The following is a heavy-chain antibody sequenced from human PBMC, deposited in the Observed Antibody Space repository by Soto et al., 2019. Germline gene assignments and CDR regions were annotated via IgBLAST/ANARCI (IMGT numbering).Heavy chain of an antibody. CDR1: GYTFTSYG. J-gene: IGHJ6*02. CDR3: ARDQHMSDIVVVVADHYYYGMDV. CDR2: ISAYNGNT. Sequence: ASVKVSCKASGYTFTSYGISWVRQAPGQGLEWMGWISAYNGNTNYAQKLQGRVTMTTDTSTSTAYMELRSLRSDDTAVYYCARDQHMSDIVVVVADHYYYGMDVWGQGTTVTVSS. V-gene: IGHV1-18*01. D-gene: IGHD2-15*01.